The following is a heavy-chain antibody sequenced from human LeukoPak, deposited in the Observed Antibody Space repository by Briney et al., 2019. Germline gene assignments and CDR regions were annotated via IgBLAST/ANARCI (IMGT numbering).Heavy chain of an antibody. CDR1: GGSINNYY. CDR2: IYYRGST. Sequence: SETLSLTCTVSGGSINNYYWSWIRQPPGKGLEWIGYIYYRGSTNYNPSLKNRVTFSVDTSKNQFSLKLNSVTAADTAVYYCARGGDYGVLRYFDYWGQGTLVTVSS. J-gene: IGHJ4*02. D-gene: IGHD4-17*01. V-gene: IGHV4-59*01. CDR3: ARGGDYGVLRYFDY.